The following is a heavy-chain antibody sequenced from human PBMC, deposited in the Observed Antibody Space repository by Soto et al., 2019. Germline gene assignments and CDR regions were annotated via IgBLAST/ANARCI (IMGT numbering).Heavy chain of an antibody. V-gene: IGHV1-18*01. CDR1: GYTFTSYG. CDR2: ISAYNGNT. J-gene: IGHJ1*01. Sequence: QVQLVQSGAEEKKPGASVKVSCKASGYTFTSYGISWVRQAPGQGLEWMGWISAYNGNTNYAQKLQGRVTMTTDTSTSTAYMELRSLRSDDTAVYYCARDRAVTTTGPSFQHWGQGTLVTVSS. CDR3: ARDRAVTTTGPSFQH. D-gene: IGHD4-17*01.